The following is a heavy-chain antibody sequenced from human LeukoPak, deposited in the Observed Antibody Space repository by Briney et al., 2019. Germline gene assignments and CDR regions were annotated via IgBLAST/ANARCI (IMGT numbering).Heavy chain of an antibody. V-gene: IGHV1-69*13. CDR2: IIPIFGTA. J-gene: IGHJ4*02. D-gene: IGHD5-18*01. CDR3: ARASSDDTAMATPFAY. Sequence: SVKVSCKASGATFSKYSINWVRQAPGQGLEWMGGIIPIFGTANYVQKFQGRVTITADESTRTAYMELSRLRSEDTAVYYCARASSDDTAMATPFAYWGQGTLVTVSS. CDR1: GATFSKYS.